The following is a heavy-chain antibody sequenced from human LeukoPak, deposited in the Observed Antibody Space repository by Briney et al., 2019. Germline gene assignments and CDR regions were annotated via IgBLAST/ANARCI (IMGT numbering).Heavy chain of an antibody. CDR3: ARDQYNWNDERSFDY. CDR2: INSNSGGT. D-gene: IGHD1-20*01. Sequence: ASVKVSCKASGYTFTGYYMHWVRQAPGQGLEWMGWINSNSGGTNYAQKFQGRVTMTRDTSISTAYMELSRLRSDDTAVYYCARDQYNWNDERSFDYWGQGTLVTVSS. V-gene: IGHV1-2*02. J-gene: IGHJ4*02. CDR1: GYTFTGYY.